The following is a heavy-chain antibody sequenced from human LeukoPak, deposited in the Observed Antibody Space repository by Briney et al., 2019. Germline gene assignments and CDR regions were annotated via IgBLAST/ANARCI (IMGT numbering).Heavy chain of an antibody. Sequence: PSETLSLTCAVYGGSFSGYYWSWIRQPPGKGLEWIGEINHSGSTNYNPSLKSRVTISVDTSKNQFSLKLSSVTAADTAVYYCARHDNTRGFKTQIVGATNFDYWGQGTLVTVSS. J-gene: IGHJ4*02. CDR2: INHSGST. CDR1: GGSFSGYY. CDR3: ARHDNTRGFKTQIVGATNFDY. D-gene: IGHD1-26*01. V-gene: IGHV4-34*01.